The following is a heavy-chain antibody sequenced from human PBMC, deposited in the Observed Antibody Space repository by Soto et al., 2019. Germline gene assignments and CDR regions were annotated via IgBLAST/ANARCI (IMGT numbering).Heavy chain of an antibody. J-gene: IGHJ5*02. CDR2: ISSSSTI. D-gene: IGHD6-13*01. Sequence: GGSLRLSCAASGFTFSSYSMNWVRQAPGKGLEWVSYISSSSTIYYADSVKGRFTISRDNAKNSLYLQMNSLRAEDTAVYYCARDRGSSSWYNWFDPWGQGTLVTVSS. CDR1: GFTFSSYS. CDR3: ARDRGSSSWYNWFDP. V-gene: IGHV3-48*04.